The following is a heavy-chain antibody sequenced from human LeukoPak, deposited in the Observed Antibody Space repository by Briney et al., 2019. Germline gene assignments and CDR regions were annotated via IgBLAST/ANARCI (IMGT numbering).Heavy chain of an antibody. CDR1: GFTFSKYW. V-gene: IGHV3-7*01. Sequence: GGSLRLSCAASGFTFSKYWMTWVRQAPGKGLEWVANIDQDGSENFYVGSVKGRFTISRDNAKNSLYLQMNSLRLDDTALYYCVRDQGAAGDYWGQGTLVTVSS. CDR2: IDQDGSEN. J-gene: IGHJ4*02. D-gene: IGHD6-13*01. CDR3: VRDQGAAGDY.